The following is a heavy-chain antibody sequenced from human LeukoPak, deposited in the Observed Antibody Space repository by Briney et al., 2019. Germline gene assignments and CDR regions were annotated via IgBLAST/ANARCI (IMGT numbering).Heavy chain of an antibody. J-gene: IGHJ4*02. V-gene: IGHV4-39*07. CDR2: FHHSLST. CDR3: ARREGYNFDY. Sequence: SETLSLTCTVSGGSISSGSYYWSWIRQPPGKGLEWIGSFHHSLSTSYNPSLKSRVSISIDTSKNQLSLILSSVTAADTAVYFCARREGYNFDYWGQGSLVTVSS. D-gene: IGHD5-24*01. CDR1: GGSISSGSYY.